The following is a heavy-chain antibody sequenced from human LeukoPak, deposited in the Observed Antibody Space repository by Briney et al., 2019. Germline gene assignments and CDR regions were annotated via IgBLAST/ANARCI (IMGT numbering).Heavy chain of an antibody. CDR2: IYYSGST. CDR1: GGSTSSGDYY. D-gene: IGHD1-1*01. J-gene: IGHJ4*02. V-gene: IGHV4-30-4*08. Sequence: TSETLSLTCTVSGGSTSSGDYYWSWIRQPPGKGLEWIGYIYYSGSTYYNPSLKSRVTISVDTSKNQFSLKLSSVTAADTAVYYCARTHKYTKVSPNFDYWGQGTLVTVSS. CDR3: ARTHKYTKVSPNFDY.